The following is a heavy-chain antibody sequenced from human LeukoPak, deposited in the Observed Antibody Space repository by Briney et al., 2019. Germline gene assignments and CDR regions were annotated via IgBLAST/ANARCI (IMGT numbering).Heavy chain of an antibody. J-gene: IGHJ4*02. V-gene: IGHV3-11*01. Sequence: PGGSLRLSCAASGFTFSDYYMSWIRQAPGKGLEWVSYISSSGSTIYYADSVKGRFTISRDNSKNTLYLQMSSLRAEDTAVYYCAKDRGRYYDSSGYYWGYYFDSWGQGILVTVST. CDR3: AKDRGRYYDSSGYYWGYYFDS. CDR2: ISSSGSTI. CDR1: GFTFSDYY. D-gene: IGHD3-22*01.